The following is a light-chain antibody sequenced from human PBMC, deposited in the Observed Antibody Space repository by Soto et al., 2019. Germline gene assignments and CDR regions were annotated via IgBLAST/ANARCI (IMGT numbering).Light chain of an antibody. CDR1: SSNIGAGYD. V-gene: IGLV1-40*01. CDR3: QSFDYSLSGYV. Sequence: QSVLTQPPSVSGAPGQRGTFSCTGSSSNIGAGYDVHWYQQVPGSPPKLRIYGNTNRPSGVPDRFSGSKSGTSASLAITGLQAADEADYYCQSFDYSLSGYVFGPGTKLTVL. J-gene: IGLJ1*01. CDR2: GNT.